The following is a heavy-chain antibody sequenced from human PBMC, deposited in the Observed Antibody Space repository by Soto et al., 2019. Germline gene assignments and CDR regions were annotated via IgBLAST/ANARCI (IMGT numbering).Heavy chain of an antibody. V-gene: IGHV3-53*01. CDR3: ASTLWFGVPYYYYGMDV. CDR1: VFTVSSNY. J-gene: IGHJ6*02. Sequence: PWWSLRLSCAASVFTVSSNYMSWVRQAPGKGLEWVSVIYSGGSTYYADSVKGRFTISRDNSKNTLYLQMNSLRAEDTAVYYCASTLWFGVPYYYYGMDVWGQGTTVTVSS. D-gene: IGHD3-10*01. CDR2: IYSGGST.